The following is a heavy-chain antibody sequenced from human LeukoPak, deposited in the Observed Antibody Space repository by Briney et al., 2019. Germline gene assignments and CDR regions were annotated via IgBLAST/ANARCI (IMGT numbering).Heavy chain of an antibody. CDR1: GFRFSDYW. J-gene: IGHJ4*02. CDR3: ASGGYSASYYRYS. D-gene: IGHD1-26*01. Sequence: GGSLRLSCAASGFRFSDYWMHWVRQGPGKGPEWLSRTSKDGSDTFYADAAKGRFTASRDNANNTVYLQVTKVRPEDTAVYYCASGGYSASYYRYSWGQGTLVTVAS. V-gene: IGHV3-74*01. CDR2: TSKDGSDT.